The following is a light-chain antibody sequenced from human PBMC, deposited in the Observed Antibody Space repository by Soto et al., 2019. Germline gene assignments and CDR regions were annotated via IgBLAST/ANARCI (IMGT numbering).Light chain of an antibody. V-gene: IGKV3-15*01. CDR2: GAS. Sequence: EIVMTQSPATLSVSPWERATLSCRASQSVSSNLAWYQQKPGQAPRLLIYGASGRATGIPARFSGSGSGTEFTLTISSLQSEDFAVYYCQQYGSSPFTFGPGTKVDIK. CDR3: QQYGSSPFT. CDR1: QSVSSN. J-gene: IGKJ3*01.